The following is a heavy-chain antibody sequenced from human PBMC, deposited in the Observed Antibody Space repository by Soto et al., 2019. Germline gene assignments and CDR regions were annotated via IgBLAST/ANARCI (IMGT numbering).Heavy chain of an antibody. D-gene: IGHD4-17*01. Sequence: SETLSLTCTVSGGSISSYYWSWIRQPPGKGLEWIGYIYYSGSTNYNPSLKSRVTISVDTSKNQFSLKLSSVTAADTAVYYCARHYLYGGEEGEYYMDVWGKGTTVTVSS. CDR1: GGSISSYY. CDR2: IYYSGST. V-gene: IGHV4-59*08. CDR3: ARHYLYGGEEGEYYMDV. J-gene: IGHJ6*03.